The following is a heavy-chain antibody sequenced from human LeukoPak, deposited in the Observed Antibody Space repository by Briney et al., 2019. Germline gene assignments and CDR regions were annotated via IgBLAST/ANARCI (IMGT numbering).Heavy chain of an antibody. CDR1: GFTFSSYG. V-gene: IGHV3-30*18. J-gene: IGHJ4*02. CDR3: AKRHSSGWHYFDY. D-gene: IGHD6-19*01. Sequence: QPGRSLGLSCAASGFTFSSYGMHWVRPAPGKGLEWVAVISYDGSNKYYADSVKGRFTISRDNSKNTLYLQMSSLRPEDTAVYYCAKRHSSGWHYFDYWGQGTLVTVSS. CDR2: ISYDGSNK.